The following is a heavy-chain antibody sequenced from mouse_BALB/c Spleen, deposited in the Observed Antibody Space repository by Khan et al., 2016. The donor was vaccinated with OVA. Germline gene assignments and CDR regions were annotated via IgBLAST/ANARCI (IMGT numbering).Heavy chain of an antibody. Sequence: QVQLQQSGPGLVAPSQSLSITCTVSGFSLTSYGVHWVRQPPGKGLEWLGVIWAGGSTNYNSALLFRLSISKDKSKSQVFLKMISLQTDDTAMYYCARLEDIWGQGTTLTVSS. J-gene: IGHJ2*01. CDR3: ARLEDI. CDR1: GFSLTSYG. CDR2: IWAGGST. V-gene: IGHV2-9*02. D-gene: IGHD1-3*01.